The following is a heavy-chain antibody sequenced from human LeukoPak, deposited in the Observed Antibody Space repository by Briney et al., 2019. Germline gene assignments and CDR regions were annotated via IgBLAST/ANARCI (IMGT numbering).Heavy chain of an antibody. Sequence: KPSETLSLTCAVYGGSFSGYYWSWIRQPPGKGLEWIGEINHSGSTNYNPSLKSRVTISVDTSKNQFSLKLSSVTAADTAVYYCARGPARGIVVTRYWGQGTLVTVSS. CDR3: ARGPARGIVVTRY. CDR2: INHSGST. D-gene: IGHD6-19*01. J-gene: IGHJ4*02. V-gene: IGHV4-34*01. CDR1: GGSFSGYY.